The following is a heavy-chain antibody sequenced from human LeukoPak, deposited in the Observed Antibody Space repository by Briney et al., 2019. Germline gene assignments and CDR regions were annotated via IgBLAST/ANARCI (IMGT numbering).Heavy chain of an antibody. Sequence: SETLSLTCTVSGGSISSYYWSWIRQPPGKGLEWIGSIYYSGSINYNPSLKSRVTISVDTSKNQFSLKLSSVTAADTAVYYCARHMGSGTKRPPRRHFDYWGQGTLVTVSS. V-gene: IGHV4-59*08. CDR2: IYYSGSI. CDR3: ARHMGSGTKRPPRRHFDY. D-gene: IGHD3-10*01. J-gene: IGHJ4*02. CDR1: GGSISSYY.